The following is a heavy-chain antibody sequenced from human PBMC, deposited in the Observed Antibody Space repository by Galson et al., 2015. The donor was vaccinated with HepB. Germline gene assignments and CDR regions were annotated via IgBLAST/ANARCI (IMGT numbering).Heavy chain of an antibody. CDR1: GFTFSDAW. CDR2: VKSRTFGGTA. V-gene: IGHV3-15*01. D-gene: IGHD1-14*01. Sequence: SLRLSCAASGFTFSDAWMSWVRQAPGKGLEWVGRVKSRTFGGTADYGTPVKGRFTISRGDSKHTLYLLMNSLKTEDTALYYCTTTVRPEDFVDYWGQGSLVTVSS. J-gene: IGHJ4*02. CDR3: TTTVRPEDFVDY.